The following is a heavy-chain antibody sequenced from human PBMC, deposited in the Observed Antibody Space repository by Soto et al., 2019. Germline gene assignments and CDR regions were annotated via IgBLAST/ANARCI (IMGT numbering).Heavy chain of an antibody. V-gene: IGHV4-31*03. CDR3: ARDSGCDAFDI. J-gene: IGHJ3*02. CDR2: IYYSGST. D-gene: IGHD3-22*01. CDR1: GGSISSGGYY. Sequence: TLSLTCTVSGGSISSGGYYWSWIRQHPGKGLEWIGYIYYSGSTYYNPSLKSRVTISVDTSKNQFSLKLSSVTAADTAVHYRARDSGCDAFDIWGQGTMVTVSS.